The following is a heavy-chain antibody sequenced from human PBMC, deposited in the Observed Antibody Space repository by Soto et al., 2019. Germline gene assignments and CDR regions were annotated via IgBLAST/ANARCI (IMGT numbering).Heavy chain of an antibody. D-gene: IGHD3-10*01. CDR1: GFIFSSYA. CDR2: INDNGGST. Sequence: EVELLESGGGSVQPGGSLRLSCAASGFIFSSYAMSWVRQAPGKGLERVAAINDNGGSTYYADSVKGRFTISRDNSENTLHLQMDSLRAEDTAVYYCAKDLPVWSIVYYFDHWGQGTLVTVSS. J-gene: IGHJ4*02. V-gene: IGHV3-23*01. CDR3: AKDLPVWSIVYYFDH.